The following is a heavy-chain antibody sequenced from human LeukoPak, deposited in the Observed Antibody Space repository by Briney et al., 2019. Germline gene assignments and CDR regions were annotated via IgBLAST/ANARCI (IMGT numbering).Heavy chain of an antibody. J-gene: IGHJ4*02. V-gene: IGHV4-61*02. CDR1: GGSISSGSYY. D-gene: IGHD3-10*01. CDR2: ISTSGST. CDR3: ARAFYGSGFY. Sequence: SSQTLSLTCTVSGGSISSGSYYWSWIRQPAGKGLEWIGRISTSGSTNYNPSLKSRVTISVDTSKNPFSLKLSSVTATDTAVYYCARAFYGSGFYWGQGTLVTVSS.